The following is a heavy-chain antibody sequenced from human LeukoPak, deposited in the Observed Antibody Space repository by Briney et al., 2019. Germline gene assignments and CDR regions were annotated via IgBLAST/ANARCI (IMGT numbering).Heavy chain of an antibody. CDR2: INHSGST. CDR3: ARGRDIVVVPVAIPEFDY. J-gene: IGHJ4*02. V-gene: IGHV4-34*01. CDR1: GGSFSGYY. D-gene: IGHD2-2*02. Sequence: SSETPSLTCAVYGGSFSGYYWSWIRQPPGKGLEWIGEINHSGSTNYNPSLKSRVTISVDTSKNQFSLKLSSVTAADTAVYYCARGRDIVVVPVAIPEFDYWGQGTLVTVSS.